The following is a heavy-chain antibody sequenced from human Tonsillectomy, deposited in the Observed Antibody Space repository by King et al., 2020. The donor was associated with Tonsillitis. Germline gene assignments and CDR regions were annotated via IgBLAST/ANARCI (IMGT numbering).Heavy chain of an antibody. J-gene: IGHJ6*02. Sequence: LQLQESGPGLVKPSQTLSLTCTVSVGSISSGGYYWSWIRQHPGKGLEWIGHIYYSGSTYYNPSLKSRITMSVDTSKNQFSLKLSSVTAADTAVYYCAREANMVRGDRPYYGMDVWGQGTTVTVSS. D-gene: IGHD3-10*01. CDR3: AREANMVRGDRPYYGMDV. CDR1: VGSISSGGYY. CDR2: IYYSGST. V-gene: IGHV4-31*03.